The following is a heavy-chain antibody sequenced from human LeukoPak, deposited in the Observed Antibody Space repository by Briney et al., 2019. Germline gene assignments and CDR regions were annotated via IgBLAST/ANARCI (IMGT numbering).Heavy chain of an antibody. Sequence: GGSLRLSCVASGFTFSTYSMNWVRQAPGKGLEWVSSISSRSTYIYHADSVKGRFTISRDNAKNSLFLQMNSLRAEDTAVYFCAKSTRAVMAMMDVWGKGTTVTVSS. CDR1: GFTFSTYS. CDR2: ISSRSTYI. V-gene: IGHV3-21*01. CDR3: AKSTRAVMAMMDV. D-gene: IGHD3-16*01. J-gene: IGHJ6*04.